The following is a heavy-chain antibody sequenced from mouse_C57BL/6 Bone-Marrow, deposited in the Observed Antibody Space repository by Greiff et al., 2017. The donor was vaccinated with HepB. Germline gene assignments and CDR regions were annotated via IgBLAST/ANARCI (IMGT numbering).Heavy chain of an antibody. J-gene: IGHJ4*01. V-gene: IGHV14-1*01. CDR1: GFNIKDYY. CDR2: IDPEDGDT. Sequence: VQLQQSGAELVRPGASVKLSCTASGFNIKDYYMHWVKQRPEQGLEWIGRIDPEDGDTEYAPKFQGKATMTADTSSNTAYLQLSSLTSEDTAVYYCTTYYGYDVGYYYAMDYWGQGTSVTVSS. D-gene: IGHD2-2*01. CDR3: TTYYGYDVGYYYAMDY.